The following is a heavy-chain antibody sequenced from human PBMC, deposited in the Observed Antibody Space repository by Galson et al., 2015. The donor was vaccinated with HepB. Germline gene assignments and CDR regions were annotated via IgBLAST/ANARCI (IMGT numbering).Heavy chain of an antibody. CDR3: ARSNSGYDPNDY. CDR1: GGSVSYYY. J-gene: IGHJ4*02. D-gene: IGHD5-12*01. Sequence: ETLSLTCIVSGGSVSYYYWNWIRQPPGKGLEWIGYIYYSGGTTYNPSLKSRVTISVDTSKNQFSLKLSSVTAADTAVYYCARSNSGYDPNDYWGQGTLVTVSS. CDR2: IYYSGGT. V-gene: IGHV4-59*02.